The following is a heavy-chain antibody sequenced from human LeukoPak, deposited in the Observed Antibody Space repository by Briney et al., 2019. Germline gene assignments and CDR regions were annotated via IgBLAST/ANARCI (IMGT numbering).Heavy chain of an antibody. V-gene: IGHV4-30-4*08. J-gene: IGHJ3*02. CDR2: IYYTGTT. Sequence: PSQTLSLTCTVSGGSISSGDYYWSWIRQPPGKGLEWIGYIYYTGTTYYSPPLKSRVTISVDTSKNQFSLKLSSVTAADTAVYYCATDVAVAGTGAFDIWGQGTMATVSS. D-gene: IGHD6-19*01. CDR3: ATDVAVAGTGAFDI. CDR1: GGSISSGDYY.